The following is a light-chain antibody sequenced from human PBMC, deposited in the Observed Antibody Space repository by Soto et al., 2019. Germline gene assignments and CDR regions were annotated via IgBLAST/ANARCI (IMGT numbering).Light chain of an antibody. Sequence: SLAALSVTVGDRVTITCRASQSVTSWLAWYQQKPETAPKLLIYKASSLESGVPSSFSGSGSGTEFTLTIISRQPEDFATNYSQHYNRYSWPIAQGTKAAIK. CDR1: QSVTSW. V-gene: IGKV1-5*03. J-gene: IGKJ1*01. CDR2: KAS. CDR3: QHYNRYSWP.